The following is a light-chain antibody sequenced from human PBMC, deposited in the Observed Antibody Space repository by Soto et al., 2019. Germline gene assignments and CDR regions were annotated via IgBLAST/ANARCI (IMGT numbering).Light chain of an antibody. CDR1: QSVSSN. Sequence: EVVMTQSPATLSVSPGERATLSCRASQSVSSNVAWYQQKPGQAPRLLIYDASTRATGIPARFSGSGSGTEFTLTISSLQSEDFAVYYCQQYNNWPTWTFGQGTKVDIK. J-gene: IGKJ1*01. CDR3: QQYNNWPTWT. V-gene: IGKV3-15*01. CDR2: DAS.